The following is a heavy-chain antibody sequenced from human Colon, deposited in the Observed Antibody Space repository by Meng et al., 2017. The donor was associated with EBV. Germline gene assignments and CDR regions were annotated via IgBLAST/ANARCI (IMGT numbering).Heavy chain of an antibody. CDR1: GGAVSGGGYY. D-gene: IGHD6-19*01. J-gene: IGHJ4*02. CDR2: IYYSGST. CDR3: ARVSSGWDYFDY. V-gene: IGHV4-31*03. Sequence: QGLRQWSGPGMVKPSRNLSLTCTGPGGAVSGGGYYWTWIGQNPGKGLELFGHIYYSGSTFYNPSLKRRVIISIDTSKNQFSLNLRSVYAADTAVYYCARVSSGWDYFDYWGQGTLVTVSS.